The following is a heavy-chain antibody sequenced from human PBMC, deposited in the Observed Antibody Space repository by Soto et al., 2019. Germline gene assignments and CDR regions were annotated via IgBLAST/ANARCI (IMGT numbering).Heavy chain of an antibody. V-gene: IGHV3-30-3*01. CDR1: GFTFSYYA. CDR2: ISNDGNEK. J-gene: IGHJ4*02. D-gene: IGHD3-22*01. CDR3: ARDYYRDYDSSGYYRSPAY. Sequence: QVQLVESGGGVVQPGRSLRLSCAASGFTFSYYAMHWVRQPPGKALEWVALISNDGNEKDYADSVKGRFTISRDNSRNTLFLQMNSRRAEATAVYYGARDYYRDYDSSGYYRSPAYWCQGSLVTVSS.